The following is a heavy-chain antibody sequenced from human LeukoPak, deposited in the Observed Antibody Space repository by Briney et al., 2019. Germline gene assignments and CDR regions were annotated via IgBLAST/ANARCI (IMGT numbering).Heavy chain of an antibody. Sequence: ASVKVSCKASVGTFSSYAISWVRQAPGQGLEWMGGIIPIFGTANYAQKFQGRVTITADESTSTAYMELSSLRSEDTAVYYCARYCSSTSCPHGAFDIWGQGTMVTVSS. D-gene: IGHD2-2*01. V-gene: IGHV1-69*01. CDR3: ARYCSSTSCPHGAFDI. CDR2: IIPIFGTA. J-gene: IGHJ3*02. CDR1: VGTFSSYA.